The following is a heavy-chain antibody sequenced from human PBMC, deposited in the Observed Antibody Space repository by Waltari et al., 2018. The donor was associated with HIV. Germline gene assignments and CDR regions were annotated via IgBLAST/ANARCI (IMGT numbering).Heavy chain of an antibody. D-gene: IGHD1-26*01. V-gene: IGHV1-8*01. J-gene: IGHJ4*02. Sequence: QVQLVQSGAEVKKPGASVKVSCTASGYTFTSYTIYWVRQAPGQGLEWMGWMNPNTGDTAYAQKFQGRVTMTRNTSMSTAYMELSSLRSEDTAVYYCARVRRPSGSYYLSYWGQGTLVTVSS. CDR3: ARVRRPSGSYYLSY. CDR2: MNPNTGDT. CDR1: GYTFTSYT.